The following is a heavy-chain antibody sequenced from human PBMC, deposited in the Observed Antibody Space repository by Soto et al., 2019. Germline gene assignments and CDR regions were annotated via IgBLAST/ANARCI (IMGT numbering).Heavy chain of an antibody. V-gene: IGHV4-34*01. Sequence: SETLSLTCAVYGGSFSGYYWSWIRQPPGKGLEWIGEINHSGSTNYNPSLKSRVTISVDTSKNQFSLKLSSVTAADTAVYYCARRGGYGDYYWFDPWGQGTLVTVSS. CDR2: INHSGST. CDR3: ARRGGYGDYYWFDP. CDR1: GGSFSGYY. D-gene: IGHD4-17*01. J-gene: IGHJ5*02.